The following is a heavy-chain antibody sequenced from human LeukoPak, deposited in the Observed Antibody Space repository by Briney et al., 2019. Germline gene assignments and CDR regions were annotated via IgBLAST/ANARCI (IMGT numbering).Heavy chain of an antibody. CDR3: ARAPLWFGSMGYFDY. J-gene: IGHJ4*02. D-gene: IGHD3-10*01. Sequence: SETLSLTSAVYGGSFSGYYWSWIRQPPGKGLEWIGEINHSGSTNYNPSLKSRVTISVDTSKNQFSLKLSSVTAADTAVYYCARAPLWFGSMGYFDYWGQGTLVTVSS. CDR1: GGSFSGYY. V-gene: IGHV4-34*01. CDR2: INHSGST.